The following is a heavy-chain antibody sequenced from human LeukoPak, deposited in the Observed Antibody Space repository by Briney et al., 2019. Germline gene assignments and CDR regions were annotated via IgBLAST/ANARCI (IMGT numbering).Heavy chain of an antibody. CDR3: AREPTGYYYGMDV. Sequence: SETLSLTCAVSGGSISSSGYSWSWIRQPPGTGLEWIGYIYHSGSAYYNPSLKSRVTISVDRSKNQFSLKLRSVTAADTAVYYCAREPTGYYYGMDVWGQGTTVTVSS. CDR1: GGSISSSGYS. V-gene: IGHV4-30-2*01. J-gene: IGHJ6*02. CDR2: IYHSGSA. D-gene: IGHD1-1*01.